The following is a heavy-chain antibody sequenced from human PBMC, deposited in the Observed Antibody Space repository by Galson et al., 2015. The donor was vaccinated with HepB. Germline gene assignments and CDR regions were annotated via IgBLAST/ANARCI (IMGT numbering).Heavy chain of an antibody. D-gene: IGHD2-8*02. V-gene: IGHV3-7*01. CDR3: AREITTTTGTLWFDP. J-gene: IGHJ5*02. CDR2: IKQDGSEK. CDR1: GFTFSTYW. Sequence: SLRLSCAASGFTFSTYWMTWVRQAPGKGLEWVANIKQDGSEKYYGDSVKGRFTISRDNAKNSLYLQMNSLRAEDTAVYYCAREITTTTGTLWFDPWGQGTLVTVSS.